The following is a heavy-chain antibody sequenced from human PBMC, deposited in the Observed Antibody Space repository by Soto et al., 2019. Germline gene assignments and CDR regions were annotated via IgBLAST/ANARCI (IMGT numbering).Heavy chain of an antibody. CDR3: ARPMVRGVIKAPFDY. CDR2: IYYSGST. Sequence: SETLSLTCTVSGDSISSSSYYWGWIRQPPGKGLEWIGSIYYSGSTYYNPSLKSRVTISVDTSKNQFSLKLSSVTAADTAVYYCARPMVRGVIKAPFDYWGQGTLVTVSS. J-gene: IGHJ4*02. V-gene: IGHV4-39*01. D-gene: IGHD3-10*01. CDR1: GDSISSSSYY.